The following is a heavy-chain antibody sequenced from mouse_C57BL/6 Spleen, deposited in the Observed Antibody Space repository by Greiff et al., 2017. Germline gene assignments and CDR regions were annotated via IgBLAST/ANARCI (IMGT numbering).Heavy chain of an antibody. CDR1: GFTFSSYG. V-gene: IGHV5-6*01. Sequence: EVQLVESGGDLVKPGGSLKLSCAASGFTFSSYGMSWVRQTPDKRLEWVATISSGGSYTYYPDSVKGRFTISRDTAKNTLYLQMSSLKSEDTAMYYCARQPGAEDYFDYWGQGTTLTVSS. CDR3: ARQPGAEDYFDY. J-gene: IGHJ2*01. CDR2: ISSGGSYT.